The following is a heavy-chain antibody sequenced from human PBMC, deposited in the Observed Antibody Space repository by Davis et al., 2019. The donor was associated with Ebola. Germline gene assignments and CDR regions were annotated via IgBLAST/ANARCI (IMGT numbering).Heavy chain of an antibody. CDR1: EFTLNNYN. CDR3: ARVRVGSSYYMDV. J-gene: IGHJ6*03. D-gene: IGHD6-6*01. CDR2: ISSSGDYI. Sequence: GESLKISCAASEFTLNNYNLNWVRQAPGKGLQWVSSISSSGDYIYYSDSVKGRFSISRDNARNSLYLQMTILTDEDTGVYYCARVRVGSSYYMDVWGKGTTVTVSS. V-gene: IGHV3-21*03.